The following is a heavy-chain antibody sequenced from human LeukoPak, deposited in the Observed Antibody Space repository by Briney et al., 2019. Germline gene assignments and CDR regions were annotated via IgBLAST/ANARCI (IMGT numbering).Heavy chain of an antibody. J-gene: IGHJ6*02. CDR3: ARTYGSGSYGMDV. V-gene: IGHV5-51*01. Sequence: KRGESLKISCKGSGYSFTSYWIGWVRQMPGKGLEWMGIIYPGDSDSRYSPSFQGQVTISADKSISTAYLQWSSLKASDTAMYYCARTYGSGSYGMDVWGQGTTVTVSS. CDR1: GYSFTSYW. D-gene: IGHD3-10*01. CDR2: IYPGDSDS.